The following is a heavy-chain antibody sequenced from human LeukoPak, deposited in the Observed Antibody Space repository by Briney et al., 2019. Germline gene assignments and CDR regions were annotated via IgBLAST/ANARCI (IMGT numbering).Heavy chain of an antibody. CDR1: GFTFSSYG. CDR3: AKGPYGDYVGYYYGMDV. J-gene: IGHJ6*02. D-gene: IGHD4-17*01. V-gene: IGHV3-30*02. CDR2: IWYDGSNK. Sequence: PGGSLRLSCAASGFTFSSYGMHWVRQAPGKGLEWVAVIWYDGSNKYYADSVKGRFTISRDNSKNTLYLQMNSLRAEDTAVYYCAKGPYGDYVGYYYGMDVWGQGTTVTVSS.